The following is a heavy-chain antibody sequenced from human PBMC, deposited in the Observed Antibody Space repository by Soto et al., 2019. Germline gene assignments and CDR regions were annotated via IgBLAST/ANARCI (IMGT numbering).Heavy chain of an antibody. CDR3: ATMNGYFEY. J-gene: IGHJ4*01. D-gene: IGHD3-22*01. CDR1: GFRFSSYS. Sequence: GGSLRLSCADSGFRFSSYSMSWVRQTPGKGLEWVAAITATGDRTYYADSVTGRLTISRDNPNKTHYLQMTSRMAEYTAMYYCATMNGYFEYWGHGTPVTVSS. CDR2: ITATGDRT. V-gene: IGHV3-23*01.